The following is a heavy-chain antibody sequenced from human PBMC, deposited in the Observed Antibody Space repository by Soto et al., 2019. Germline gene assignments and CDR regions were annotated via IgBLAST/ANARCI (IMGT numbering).Heavy chain of an antibody. D-gene: IGHD3-16*01. J-gene: IGHJ4*02. CDR2: TRNKANSYTT. Sequence: PGGSLRLSCAASGFTFSDHYMDWVRQAPGKGLEWVGRTRNKANSYTTEYAASVKGRFTISRDDSKNSLYLQMNSLKTEDTAVYYCARASFMIRGIDYWGQGTLVTVSS. CDR3: ARASFMIRGIDY. CDR1: GFTFSDHY. V-gene: IGHV3-72*01.